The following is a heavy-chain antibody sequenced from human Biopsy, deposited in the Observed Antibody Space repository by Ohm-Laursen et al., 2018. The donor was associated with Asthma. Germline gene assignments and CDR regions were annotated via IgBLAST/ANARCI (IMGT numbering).Heavy chain of an antibody. V-gene: IGHV1-18*04. Sequence: ASVKVSCKTSGYPFIGYHIHWMRQAPGQGLEWMGWIGAYNGNTNYAQKLQGRVTMTTDTSTSTAYMELRSLRSDDTAVYYCARDGPVGAPSDYWGQGTLVTVSS. CDR2: IGAYNGNT. D-gene: IGHD1-26*01. CDR3: ARDGPVGAPSDY. CDR1: GYPFIGYH. J-gene: IGHJ4*02.